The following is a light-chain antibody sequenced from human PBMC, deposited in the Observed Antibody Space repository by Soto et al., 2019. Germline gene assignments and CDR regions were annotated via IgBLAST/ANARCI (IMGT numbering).Light chain of an antibody. J-gene: IGLJ1*01. CDR1: SSDVGGYDF. CDR2: DVS. Sequence: QSVLTQPPSASGSPGQSVTISCTGTSSDVGGYDFVSWYQQHPGKAPKLLIYDVSKRPSGVPDRFSGSKSGNTASLTVSGLQAEDEADYYCSSYAGTDNWGVFGTGTQLTVL. CDR3: SSYAGTDNWGV. V-gene: IGLV2-8*01.